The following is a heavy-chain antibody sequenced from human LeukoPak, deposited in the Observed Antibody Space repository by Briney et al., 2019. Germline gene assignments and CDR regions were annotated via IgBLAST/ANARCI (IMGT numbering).Heavy chain of an antibody. CDR1: GYTFTGYY. V-gene: IGHV1-2*06. Sequence: ASVKVSCKASGYTFTGYYMHWVRQAPGQGLEWMGRINPNSGGTNYAQKFQGRVTMTRDTSISTAYMELSRLRSDDTAVYYCARDSLYGDYYFDYWGQGTLVTVSS. D-gene: IGHD4-17*01. CDR3: ARDSLYGDYYFDY. CDR2: INPNSGGT. J-gene: IGHJ4*02.